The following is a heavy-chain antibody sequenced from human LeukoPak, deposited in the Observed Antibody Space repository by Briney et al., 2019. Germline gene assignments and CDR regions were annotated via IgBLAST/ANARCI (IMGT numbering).Heavy chain of an antibody. CDR1: GFTFSSYW. V-gene: IGHV3-74*01. D-gene: IGHD6-13*01. Sequence: GGPLRLSCAASGFTFSSYWMHWVRQAPGKGLVWVSRINNDGITNDADSVRGRFSISRDNAKNTLYLQMNSLRAEDTAVYYCAKDLRRIAAAGTLLDYWGQGTLVTVSS. CDR3: AKDLRRIAAAGTLLDY. CDR2: INNDGIT. J-gene: IGHJ4*02.